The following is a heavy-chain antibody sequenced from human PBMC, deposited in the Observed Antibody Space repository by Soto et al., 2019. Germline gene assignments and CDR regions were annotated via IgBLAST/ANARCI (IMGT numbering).Heavy chain of an antibody. Sequence: QVQLVQSGAEVKRPGASVKVSCKAAGYTFASYGISWVRQAPGEGLEWMGWISAYIGNTNYAQKLQGRVTMTTDTSTSTAYMELRSLRSDDTAVYYCARGKSYDFWSGYYFGGNYYYGMDVWGQGTTVTVSS. CDR2: ISAYIGNT. CDR1: GYTFASYG. V-gene: IGHV1-18*01. D-gene: IGHD3-3*01. J-gene: IGHJ6*02. CDR3: ARGKSYDFWSGYYFGGNYYYGMDV.